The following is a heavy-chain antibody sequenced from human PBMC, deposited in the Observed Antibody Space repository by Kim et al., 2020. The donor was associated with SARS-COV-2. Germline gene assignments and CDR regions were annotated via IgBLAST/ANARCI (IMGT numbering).Heavy chain of an antibody. CDR3: ARDRSYDILTGYYNYWFDP. CDR1: GGSISSYY. V-gene: IGHV4-59*01. D-gene: IGHD3-9*01. J-gene: IGHJ5*02. Sequence: SETLSLTCTVSGGSISSYYWSWIRQPPGKGLEWIGYIYYSGSTNYNPSLKSRVTISVDTSKNQFSLKLSSVTAADTAVYYCARDRSYDILTGYYNYWFDPWGQGTLVTVSS. CDR2: IYYSGST.